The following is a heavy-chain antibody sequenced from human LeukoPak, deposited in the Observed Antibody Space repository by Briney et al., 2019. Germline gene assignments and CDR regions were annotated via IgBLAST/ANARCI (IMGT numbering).Heavy chain of an antibody. CDR1: GGSISSYY. Sequence: PSQTLSLTCTVSGGSISSYYWSWIRQPAGKGLGWIGRIYTSGSTNYNPSLKSRVTMSVDTSKNQFSLKLSSVTAADTAVYYCARGPYGDLYDYWGQGTLVTVSS. CDR2: IYTSGST. V-gene: IGHV4-4*07. J-gene: IGHJ4*02. D-gene: IGHD4-17*01. CDR3: ARGPYGDLYDY.